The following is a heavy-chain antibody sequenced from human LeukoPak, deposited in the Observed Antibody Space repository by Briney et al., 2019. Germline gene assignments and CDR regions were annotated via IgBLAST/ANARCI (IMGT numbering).Heavy chain of an antibody. J-gene: IGHJ4*02. V-gene: IGHV1-18*01. Sequence: ASVKVSCKASGYIFINYGISWVRQAPGQGLKWMGWISPYNGHTNYAPNLQDRLTMTTDTSTSTAYMELRSLRSDDTAVYYCAKTRDTVLNEYWGQGTLVTVSS. CDR2: ISPYNGHT. CDR1: GYIFINYG. CDR3: AKTRDTVLNEY.